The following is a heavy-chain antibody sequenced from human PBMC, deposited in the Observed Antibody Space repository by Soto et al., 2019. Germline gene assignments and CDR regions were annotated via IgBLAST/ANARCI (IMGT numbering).Heavy chain of an antibody. V-gene: IGHV2-70*11. CDR2: IDWDDDK. Sequence: SGPTLVNPTQTLTLTCTFSGFSLSTSGMCVSWIRQPPGKALEWLARIDWDDDKYYSTSLKTRLTISKDTSKNQVVLTMTNMDPVDTATYYCARIFGSPQGYSYGYYFDYWGQGTLVTVPQ. D-gene: IGHD5-18*01. CDR3: ARIFGSPQGYSYGYYFDY. CDR1: GFSLSTSGMC. J-gene: IGHJ4*02.